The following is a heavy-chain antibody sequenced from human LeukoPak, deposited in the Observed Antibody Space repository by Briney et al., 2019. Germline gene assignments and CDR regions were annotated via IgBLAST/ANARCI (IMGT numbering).Heavy chain of an antibody. D-gene: IGHD1-26*01. Sequence: SETLSLTCTVSGGSISSSSYYWGWIRQPPGKGLEWIGSIYYSGSTYYNPSLKSRVTISVDTSKNQFSLKLSPVTAADTAVYYCAREGSYRPLDYWGQGTLVTVSS. CDR3: AREGSYRPLDY. V-gene: IGHV4-39*07. CDR2: IYYSGST. J-gene: IGHJ4*02. CDR1: GGSISSSSYY.